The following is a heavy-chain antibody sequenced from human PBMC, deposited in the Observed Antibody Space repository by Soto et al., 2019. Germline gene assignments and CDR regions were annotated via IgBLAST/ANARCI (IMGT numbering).Heavy chain of an antibody. CDR2: IDPSDSYT. V-gene: IGHV5-10-1*01. J-gene: IGHJ6*02. CDR3: ARLVVVPAAAQYYYYYYGMDV. Sequence: GESLKISCKGSGYSLTSYWISWVRQMPGKGLEWMGRIDPSDSYTNYSPSFQGHVTISADKSISTAYLQWSSLKASDTAMYYCARLVVVPAAAQYYYYYYGMDVWGQGTTVTVSS. CDR1: GYSLTSYW. D-gene: IGHD2-2*01.